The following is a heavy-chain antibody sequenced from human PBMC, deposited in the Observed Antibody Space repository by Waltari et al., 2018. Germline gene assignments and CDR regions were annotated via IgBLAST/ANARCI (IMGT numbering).Heavy chain of an antibody. J-gene: IGHJ4*02. V-gene: IGHV1-2*02. CDR1: GYTFTGYY. Sequence: QVQLVQSGAEVKKPGASVKVSCKASGYTFTGYYMQWGRQAPGQGLEWMGWINPNSGGTNYAQKLQGRVTMTRDTSISTAYMELSRLRSDDTAVYYCARDLIVGATRDWGQGTLVTVSS. CDR2: INPNSGGT. D-gene: IGHD1-26*01. CDR3: ARDLIVGATRD.